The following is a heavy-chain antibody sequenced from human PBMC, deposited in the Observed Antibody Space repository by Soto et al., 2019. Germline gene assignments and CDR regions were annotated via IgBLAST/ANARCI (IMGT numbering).Heavy chain of an antibody. CDR2: IYSGGST. CDR3: AKGYSSSSDAFDI. J-gene: IGHJ3*02. V-gene: IGHV3-53*01. D-gene: IGHD6-13*01. Sequence: GESLKISCAASGFTVSSNYMSWVRQAPGKGLEWVSVIYSGGSTYYADSVKGRFTISRDNSKNTLYLQMNNLRAEDTAVYYCAKGYSSSSDAFDIWGQGTMVTVSS. CDR1: GFTVSSNY.